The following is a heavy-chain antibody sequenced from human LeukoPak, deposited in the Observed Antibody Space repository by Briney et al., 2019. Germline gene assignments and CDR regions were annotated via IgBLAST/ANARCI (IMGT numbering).Heavy chain of an antibody. J-gene: IGHJ6*02. D-gene: IGHD4-17*01. CDR3: ARDGPGDYVADYYYGMDV. V-gene: IGHV1-69*04. Sequence: SVKVSCKASGGTFSSYAISWVRQAPGQGLEWMGRIIPILGIANYAQKFQGRVTITADKSTSTAYMELSSLRSDDTAVYYCARDGPGDYVADYYYGMDVWGQGTTVTVSS. CDR2: IIPILGIA. CDR1: GGTFSSYA.